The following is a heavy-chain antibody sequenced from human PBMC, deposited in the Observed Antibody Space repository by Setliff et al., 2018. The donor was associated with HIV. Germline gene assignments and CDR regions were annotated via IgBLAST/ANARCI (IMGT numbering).Heavy chain of an antibody. CDR1: GGSIKSSSYY. V-gene: IGHV4-39*01. Sequence: PSETLSLTCTVSGGSIKSSSYYWGWIRQPPGKGLEWIGTMYYRGTTYYNPSLKSRVTISVDTSKNQFSLNLTSVTAADTAVYYCARSKTFYDFWGGYYTHGAFKIWGLGTMVTVSS. D-gene: IGHD3-3*01. J-gene: IGHJ3*02. CDR2: MYYRGTT. CDR3: ARSKTFYDFWGGYYTHGAFKI.